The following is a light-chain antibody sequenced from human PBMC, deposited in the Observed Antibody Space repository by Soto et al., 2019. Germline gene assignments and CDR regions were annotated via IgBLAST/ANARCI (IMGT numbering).Light chain of an antibody. J-gene: IGKJ2*01. CDR3: QQRSNWPPYT. CDR2: DAS. CDR1: QGVSSY. V-gene: IGKV3-11*01. Sequence: EIVLTQSPATLSLPPGEKATPSSRASQGVSSYLAWYQQKPGQAPRLLIYDASNRATGIPARFSGSGSGTDFTLTISSLEPEDFAVYYCQQRSNWPPYTFGQGTKLEIK.